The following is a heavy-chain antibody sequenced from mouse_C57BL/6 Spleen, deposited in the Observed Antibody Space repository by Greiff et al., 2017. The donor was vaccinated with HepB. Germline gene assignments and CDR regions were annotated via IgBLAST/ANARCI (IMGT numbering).Heavy chain of an antibody. Sequence: VKLVESGPELVKPGASVKISCKASGYAFSSSWMNWVKQRPGKGLEWIGRIYPGDGDTNYNGKFKGKATLTADKSSSTAYMQLSSLTSEDSAVYFCAREQITTVVGAMDYWGQGTSVTVSS. CDR2: IYPGDGDT. J-gene: IGHJ4*01. V-gene: IGHV1-82*01. CDR3: AREQITTVVGAMDY. CDR1: GYAFSSSW. D-gene: IGHD1-1*01.